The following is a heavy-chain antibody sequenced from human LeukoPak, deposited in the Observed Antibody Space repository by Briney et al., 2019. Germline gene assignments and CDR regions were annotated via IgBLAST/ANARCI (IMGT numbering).Heavy chain of an antibody. V-gene: IGHV4-31*03. CDR3: ARLSDRDPQHWFDP. CDR1: GDSISSGGYY. J-gene: IGHJ5*02. CDR2: IYYSGST. D-gene: IGHD2/OR15-2a*01. Sequence: SQTLSLTCTVSGDSISSGGYYWRWIRQHPGKGLEWIGYIYYSGSTYYNPSLKSRLTLSVDTSKNQFSLKLGSVTAADTSVYYCARLSDRDPQHWFDPWGQGILVTVSS.